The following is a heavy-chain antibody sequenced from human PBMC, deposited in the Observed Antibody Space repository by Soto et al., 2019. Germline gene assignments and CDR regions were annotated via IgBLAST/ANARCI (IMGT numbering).Heavy chain of an antibody. J-gene: IGHJ1*01. CDR1: GGSISSSSYY. Sequence: QLQLQESGPGLVKPSETLSLTCTVSGGSISSSSYYWGWIRQPPGKGLEWIGSIYYSGHTYYNPSLKSRATISVYTSKNTFSRTRSSVTASDTAVDYCASAFCSSSWYYNFSEYFQHLCQGPLVSVSS. CDR3: ASAFCSSSWYYNFSEYFQH. V-gene: IGHV4-39*02. CDR2: IYYSGHT. D-gene: IGHD6-13*01.